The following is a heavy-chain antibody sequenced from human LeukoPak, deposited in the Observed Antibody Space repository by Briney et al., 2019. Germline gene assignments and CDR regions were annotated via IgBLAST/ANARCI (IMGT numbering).Heavy chain of an antibody. Sequence: GRSLRLSCAASGFTFSSYAMHWVRQAPGKGLEWVAVISYDGSNKYYADSVKGRFTISRDNSKNTLYLQMNSLRAEDTAVYYCARDVSGSYYGGFDYWGQGTLVTVSS. CDR2: ISYDGSNK. D-gene: IGHD1-26*01. CDR3: ARDVSGSYYGGFDY. V-gene: IGHV3-30-3*01. CDR1: GFTFSSYA. J-gene: IGHJ4*02.